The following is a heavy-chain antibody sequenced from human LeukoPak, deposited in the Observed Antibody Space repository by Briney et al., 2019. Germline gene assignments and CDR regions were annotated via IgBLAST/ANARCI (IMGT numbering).Heavy chain of an antibody. V-gene: IGHV4-34*01. CDR3: ARRRLQRYCSSTSCYLGWFDP. Sequence: SETLSLTCAVYGGSFSGYYWSWIRQPPGKGLEWIGEINHSGSTNYNPSLKSRVTISVDTSKNQFSLKLSSVTAADTAVYYCARRRLQRYCSSTSCYLGWFDPWGQGTLVTVSS. CDR1: GGSFSGYY. CDR2: INHSGST. J-gene: IGHJ5*02. D-gene: IGHD2-2*01.